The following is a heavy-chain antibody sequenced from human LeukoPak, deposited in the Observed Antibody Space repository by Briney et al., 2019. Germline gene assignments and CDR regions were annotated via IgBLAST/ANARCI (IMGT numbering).Heavy chain of an antibody. J-gene: IGHJ6*03. V-gene: IGHV3-23*01. CDR2: ISGSGGHT. CDR1: GITFSSHA. Sequence: GRSLRLSCAASGITFSSHAMSWVRQAPGEGLECVSLISGSGGHTYYGDSVKGRFTISRDNSTNRLYLQMNSLRPEDTAVYYCAKGGAATMRDGYNYYYYYMEVWGRGTTVTVSS. CDR3: AKGGAATMRDGYNYYYYYMEV. D-gene: IGHD5-24*01.